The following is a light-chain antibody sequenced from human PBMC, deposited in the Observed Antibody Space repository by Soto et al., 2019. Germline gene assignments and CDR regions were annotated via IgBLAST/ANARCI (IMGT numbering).Light chain of an antibody. CDR1: QSVSSQ. J-gene: IGKJ4*01. V-gene: IGKV3-11*01. CDR3: QQRSNWPLT. CDR2: DAS. Sequence: EKATSQYQANLAVSPGEGATLPFRASQSVSSQLAWYQQKPGQAPRVLIYDASNRATGIPARFSGSGSGTDFTLTISSLEPEDFAVYYCQQRSNWPLTFGGGTKVDIK.